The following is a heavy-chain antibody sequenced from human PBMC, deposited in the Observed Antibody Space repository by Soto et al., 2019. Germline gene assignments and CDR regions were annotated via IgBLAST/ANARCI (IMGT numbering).Heavy chain of an antibody. CDR1: GFTLSTYW. V-gene: IGHV3-74*01. J-gene: IGHJ6*02. CDR2: IKGDGSST. Sequence: GXSLRLSCAGSGFTLSTYWLHWFRQAPGTGLEWVSRIKGDGSSTSYADSVKGRFTISRDNAKNTVYLQMNSLGAEDTAVYWCARGIRNYYGVDVWGQGTTVTVSS. CDR3: ARGIRNYYGVDV.